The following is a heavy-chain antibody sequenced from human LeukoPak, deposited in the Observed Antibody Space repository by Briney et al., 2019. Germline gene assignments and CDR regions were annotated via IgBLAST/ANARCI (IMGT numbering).Heavy chain of an antibody. V-gene: IGHV3-21*01. CDR2: ISSSSSYI. CDR1: GFTFSSYS. J-gene: IGHJ4*02. D-gene: IGHD6-19*01. CDR3: ASSSSGWLPYFDY. Sequence: PGGSLRLSCAASGFTFSSYSMNWVRQAPGKGLEWVSSISSSSSYIYYADSVKGRFTISRDNAKNSLYLQMNSPRAEDTAVYYCASSSSGWLPYFDYWGQGTLVTVSS.